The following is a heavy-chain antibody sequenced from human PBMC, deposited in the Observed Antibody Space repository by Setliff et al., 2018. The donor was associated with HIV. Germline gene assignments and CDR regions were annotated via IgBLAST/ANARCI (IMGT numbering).Heavy chain of an antibody. CDR1: GYIFTNQY. V-gene: IGHV1-18*01. CDR2: ISPHNGNT. J-gene: IGHJ3*02. Sequence: ASVKVFCKASGYIFTNQYITWVRQAPGQGLEWMGWISPHNGNTKYGEKFQARVTMTADTSTTAAYMELRSLTSDDTAMYYCARGVGATLAAFDIWGQGTMVTVSS. CDR3: ARGVGATLAAFDI. D-gene: IGHD1-26*01.